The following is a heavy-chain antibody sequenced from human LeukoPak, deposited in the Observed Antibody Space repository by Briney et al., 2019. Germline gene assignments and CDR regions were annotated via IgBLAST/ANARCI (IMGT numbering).Heavy chain of an antibody. CDR1: GLIFTDAW. V-gene: IGHV3-15*05. D-gene: IGHD2-21*01. J-gene: IGHJ5*02. CDR2: IKSKGSGGTT. Sequence: PGGSLRLSCGVSGLIFTDAWVAWIRQAPGKGLEWGGRIKSKGSGGTTDHAAPVKGRFTISRDDSKNVVYLQMRSLGTEDTATYYCTHISSIPDRFTSWGQGTLVTVSS. CDR3: THISSIPDRFTS.